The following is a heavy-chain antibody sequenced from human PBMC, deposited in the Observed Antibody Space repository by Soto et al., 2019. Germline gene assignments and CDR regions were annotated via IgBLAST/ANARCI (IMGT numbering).Heavy chain of an antibody. D-gene: IGHD3-9*01. J-gene: IGHJ6*03. CDR1: GFTFSSYA. V-gene: IGHV3-23*01. CDR3: AKGDILTGYYQSDYYYYYMDV. Sequence: GGSLRLSCAASGFTFSSYAMSWVRQAPGKGLEWVSAISGSGGSTYYADSVKGRFTISRDNSKNTLYLQMNSLRAEDTAVYYCAKGDILTGYYQSDYYYYYMDVWGKGTTVTVSS. CDR2: ISGSGGST.